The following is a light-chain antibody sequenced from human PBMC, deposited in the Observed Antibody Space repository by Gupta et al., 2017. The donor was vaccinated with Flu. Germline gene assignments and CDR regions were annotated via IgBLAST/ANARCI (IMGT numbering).Light chain of an antibody. J-gene: IGLJ3*02. CDR2: DVS. V-gene: IGLV2-14*04. CDR1: SSDVGGYNY. CDR3: SSYTSNSTWV. Sequence: TSSDVGGYNYVSWYQQHPSKAPKLMIYDVSKRPSGVSNRFSGSKSGNTASLTISGLQAEDEADYYCSSYTSNSTWVVGGGTKLTVL.